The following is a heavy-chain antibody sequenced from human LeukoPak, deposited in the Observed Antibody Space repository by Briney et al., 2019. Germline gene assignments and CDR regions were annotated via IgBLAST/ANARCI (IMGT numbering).Heavy chain of an antibody. V-gene: IGHV4-34*01. Sequence: SETLSLTCAVYGGSFSGYYWSWIRQPPGKGLEWIGEINHGGSTNYNPSLKSRLTISVDTSKNQFSLQLSSVTAADTAVYYCSRGAGGYCSGGSCLRRGWFDPWGQGTLVTVSS. D-gene: IGHD2-15*01. CDR2: INHGGST. CDR3: SRGAGGYCSGGSCLRRGWFDP. J-gene: IGHJ5*02. CDR1: GGSFSGYY.